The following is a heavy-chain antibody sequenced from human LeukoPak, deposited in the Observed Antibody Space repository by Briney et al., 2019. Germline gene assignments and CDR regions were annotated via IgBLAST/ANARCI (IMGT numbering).Heavy chain of an antibody. CDR1: GGTFSSYA. D-gene: IGHD6-19*01. J-gene: IGHJ6*03. CDR3: ASGSSGWNYYYYYMDV. CDR2: IIPIFGTA. V-gene: IGHV1-69*05. Sequence: ASVKVSCQASGGTFSSYAISWVRQAPGQGREWMGGIIPIFGTANYAQKFQGRVTITTDESTSTAYMELSSLRSEDTAVYYCASGSSGWNYYYYYMDVWGKGTTVTVSS.